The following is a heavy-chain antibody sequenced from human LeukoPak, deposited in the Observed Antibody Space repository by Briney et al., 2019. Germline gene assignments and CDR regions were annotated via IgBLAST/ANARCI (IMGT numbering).Heavy chain of an antibody. CDR2: IFYSGST. CDR1: GGSISSSDYY. J-gene: IGHJ4*02. D-gene: IGHD1-1*01. Sequence: TSETLSLTCTVSGGSISSSDYYWVWIRQPPGKGLEWIANIFYSGSTYYNPSLKSRVTISVDTSKNQFSLKVNSVTAADTAVYFCARRGLDWNVFDYWGQGTPVTVSS. CDR3: ARRGLDWNVFDY. V-gene: IGHV4-39*01.